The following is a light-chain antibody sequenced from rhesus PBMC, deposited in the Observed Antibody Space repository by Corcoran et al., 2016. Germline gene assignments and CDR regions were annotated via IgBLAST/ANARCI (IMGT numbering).Light chain of an antibody. V-gene: IGKV3S9*01. CDR1: QSVSSY. CDR2: GAS. Sequence: EIVMTQSPATLSLSPGERATLSCRASQSVSSYVAWYQQKPEQAPRLLIYGASSRATGIPDRFSGSGSGTDFTLTISSLEPENFAVYYCQQYSNWPRTFGPGTKVEIK. J-gene: IGKJ1*01. CDR3: QQYSNWPRT.